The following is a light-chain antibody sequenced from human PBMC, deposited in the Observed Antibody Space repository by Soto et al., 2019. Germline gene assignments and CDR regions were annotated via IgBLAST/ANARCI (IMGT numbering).Light chain of an antibody. CDR3: HVWDDSDHYV. V-gene: IGLV3-21*02. CDR1: NIGSKS. Sequence: SYELTQPPSESVAPGQTAIITCGEKNIGSKSVHWYQQKPGQGPVLVVYDDSDRPSRIPERFSGSKSGKVATLTISRVEAGDEADYYCHVWDDSDHYVFGSGTKLTVL. J-gene: IGLJ1*01. CDR2: DDS.